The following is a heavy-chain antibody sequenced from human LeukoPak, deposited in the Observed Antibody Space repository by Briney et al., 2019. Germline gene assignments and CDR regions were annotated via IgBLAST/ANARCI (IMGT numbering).Heavy chain of an antibody. V-gene: IGHV1-69*04. J-gene: IGHJ4*02. D-gene: IGHD6-19*01. CDR3: ARAASIAVARGLFDY. Sequence: GASVKVSCKASGGTFSSYAISWVRQAPGQGLEWMGRIIPILGIANYAQKFQGRVTITADKSTSTAYMELSSLRSEDTAVYYCARAASIAVARGLFDYWGQGTLVTVSS. CDR1: GGTFSSYA. CDR2: IIPILGIA.